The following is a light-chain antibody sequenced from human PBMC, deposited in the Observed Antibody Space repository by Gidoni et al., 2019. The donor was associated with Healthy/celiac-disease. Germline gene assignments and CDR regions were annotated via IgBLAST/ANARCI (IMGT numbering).Light chain of an antibody. Sequence: QSVLTQPPPVSGPPGQRVTIPCTGSSSNIGAGYDVHWYQQLPGTAPNLLIYGNSNRPSGVPDRFSGSKSGTSATLAITGLQAEDEADYYCQSYDSGLSGSGVFGGGTKLTVL. CDR1: SSNIGAGYD. J-gene: IGLJ2*01. CDR2: GNS. V-gene: IGLV1-40*01. CDR3: QSYDSGLSGSGV.